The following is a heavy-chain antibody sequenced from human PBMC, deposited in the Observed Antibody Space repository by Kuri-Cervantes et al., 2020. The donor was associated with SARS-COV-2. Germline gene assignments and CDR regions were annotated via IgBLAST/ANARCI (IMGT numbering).Heavy chain of an antibody. V-gene: IGHV3-7*01. D-gene: IGHD6-19*01. CDR2: IKQDGSEK. CDR3: ARDQSDSGGWYAEEDYYYMDV. Sequence: GGSLRLSCAASGFTFSSYWMSWVRQAPGKGLEWVANIKQDGSEKYYVDSVKGRFTISRDNAKNSLYLQMNSLRAEDTAVYYCARDQSDSGGWYAEEDYYYMDVWGKGTTVTVSS. J-gene: IGHJ6*03. CDR1: GFTFSSYW.